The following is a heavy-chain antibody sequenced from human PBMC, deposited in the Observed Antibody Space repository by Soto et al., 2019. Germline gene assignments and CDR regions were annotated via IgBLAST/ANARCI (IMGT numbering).Heavy chain of an antibody. D-gene: IGHD2-21*02. CDR2: LSGGGGTT. Sequence: GGSLRLSCAASGFTFSNYAMSWVRQAPGEGLEWVSALSGGGGTTYYTNSVKGRFTISRDNSRNTLYLQINGLRAEDTAVYFCARHAVNDSPYYFDYWGQGTLVTVSS. V-gene: IGHV3-23*01. CDR1: GFTFSNYA. CDR3: ARHAVNDSPYYFDY. J-gene: IGHJ4*02.